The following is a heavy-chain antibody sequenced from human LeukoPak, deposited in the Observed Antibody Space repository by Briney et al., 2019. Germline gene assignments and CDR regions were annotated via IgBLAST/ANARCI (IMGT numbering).Heavy chain of an antibody. CDR3: ARLRSYYDTSGYRYYFDY. Sequence: ASVKVSCKASGYTFTSYGISWVRQAPGQGLEWMGWISAYNGNTNYAQKLQGRVTMTTDTSTSTAYMELRSLRSDDTAVYYCARLRSYYDTSGYRYYFDYWGQGTLVTVSS. CDR1: GYTFTSYG. D-gene: IGHD3-22*01. J-gene: IGHJ4*02. CDR2: ISAYNGNT. V-gene: IGHV1-18*01.